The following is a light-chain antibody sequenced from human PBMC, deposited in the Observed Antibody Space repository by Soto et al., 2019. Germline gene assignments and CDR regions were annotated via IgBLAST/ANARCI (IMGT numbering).Light chain of an antibody. V-gene: IGKV3D-15*01. CDR1: ESVTSS. Sequence: EIGMTQSPATVSVYTGDRATLSCRASESVTSSLAWYQQKPGQPPRLLIYAASTRATGIPARFSGSGSGTEFTLTISNLQSEDFAVYFCQQYHNWPPITFGQGTRLAI. J-gene: IGKJ5*01. CDR3: QQYHNWPPIT. CDR2: AAS.